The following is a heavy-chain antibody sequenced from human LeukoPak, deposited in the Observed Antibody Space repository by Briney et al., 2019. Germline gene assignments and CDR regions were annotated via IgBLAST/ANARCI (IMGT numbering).Heavy chain of an antibody. J-gene: IGHJ6*02. Sequence: GGSLRLSCAASGFTFSEYAMHWVRQGPGKGLEWVAVISYDGRQKYYGDSVKGRFTISRDNSKNTLYLQMNSLRAEDTAVYYCARGRYNAYYSSSWYRQVYYYYGMDVWGQGTTVTVSS. CDR2: ISYDGRQK. V-gene: IGHV3-30-3*01. CDR1: GFTFSEYA. D-gene: IGHD6-13*01. CDR3: ARGRYNAYYSSSWYRQVYYYYGMDV.